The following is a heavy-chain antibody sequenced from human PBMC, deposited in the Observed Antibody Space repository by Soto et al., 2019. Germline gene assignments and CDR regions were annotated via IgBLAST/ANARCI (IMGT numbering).Heavy chain of an antibody. Sequence: GGSLRLSCAASGFSFSNYAMHWVRQAPGKGLEWVAVIWYDGSNKYYADSVKGRFTISRDNSKNTLYLQMNSLRAEDTAVYYCAKKKPPQTGGMDVWGQGTTVTVSS. J-gene: IGHJ6*02. CDR3: AKKKPPQTGGMDV. V-gene: IGHV3-33*06. CDR2: IWYDGSNK. CDR1: GFSFSNYA.